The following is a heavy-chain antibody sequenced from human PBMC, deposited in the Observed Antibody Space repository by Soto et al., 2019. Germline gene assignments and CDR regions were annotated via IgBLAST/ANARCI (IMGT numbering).Heavy chain of an antibody. J-gene: IGHJ5*02. Sequence: PSETLSLTCTVSGGSISSHYWSWIRQPAGKGLEWIGRIYASGSTNYNPSLKGRVTMSLDTSRNQFSLKLTSVAAADTAMYYCARAGGYEVQGNNWFDPWGQGTLVTVSS. V-gene: IGHV4-4*07. CDR2: IYASGST. CDR3: ARAGGYEVQGNNWFDP. D-gene: IGHD5-12*01. CDR1: GGSISSHY.